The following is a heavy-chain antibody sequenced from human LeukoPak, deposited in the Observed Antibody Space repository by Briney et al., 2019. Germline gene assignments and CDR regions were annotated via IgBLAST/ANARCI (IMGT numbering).Heavy chain of an antibody. D-gene: IGHD3-10*01. CDR3: ARQPRGSGSYLDYYMDV. V-gene: IGHV5-51*01. Sequence: GESLKISCKGSGYSFTSYWIGWVRQMPGKGLEWMGIIYPGESDTRYSPSFQGPVTIPADKPISPAYLQWSSLKASDTAMYYCARQPRGSGSYLDYYMDVWGKGTTVTVSS. CDR2: IYPGESDT. J-gene: IGHJ6*03. CDR1: GYSFTSYW.